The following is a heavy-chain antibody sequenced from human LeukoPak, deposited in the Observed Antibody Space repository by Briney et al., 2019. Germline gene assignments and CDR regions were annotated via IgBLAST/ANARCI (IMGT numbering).Heavy chain of an antibody. J-gene: IGHJ6*03. V-gene: IGHV3-48*04. D-gene: IGHD6-6*01. CDR1: GFTFSSYG. CDR2: ISSRGSTI. Sequence: GRSLRLSCAASGFTFSSYGMHWVRQAPGKGLEWVSYISSRGSTIYYADSVKGRFTISRDNAKNSLYLQMNSLRSEDTAVYYCARGVIAARQGFVWGGRYYYYYMDVWGKGTTVTVSS. CDR3: ARGVIAARQGFVWGGRYYYYYMDV.